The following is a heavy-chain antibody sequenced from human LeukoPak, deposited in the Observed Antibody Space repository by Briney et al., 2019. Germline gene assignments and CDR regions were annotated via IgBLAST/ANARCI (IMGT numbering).Heavy chain of an antibody. V-gene: IGHV3-33*01. D-gene: IGHD3-16*01. CDR1: GFTFSSYG. Sequence: PGRSLRLSCAASGFTFSSYGTHWVRQAPGKGLEWVAIIWYDGSNKYYADSVKGRFTISRNNSKNTLYLQMNSLRAEDMAVYDCPRAESPFGDYYFDYWGQGPLVTVSS. CDR2: IWYDGSNK. CDR3: PRAESPFGDYYFDY. J-gene: IGHJ4*02.